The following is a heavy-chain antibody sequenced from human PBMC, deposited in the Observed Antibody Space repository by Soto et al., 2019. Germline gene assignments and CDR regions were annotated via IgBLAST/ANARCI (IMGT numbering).Heavy chain of an antibody. V-gene: IGHV4-59*01. J-gene: IGHJ5*02. CDR2: IYYSGST. CDR1: GGSISSYY. D-gene: IGHD6-19*01. Sequence: SETLSLTCTVSGGSISSYYWSWIRQPPGKGLEWIGYIYYSGSTNYNPSLKSRVTISVGTSKNQFSLKLSSVTAADTAVYYCARRDSSRWFDPWGQGTLVTVSS. CDR3: ARRDSSRWFDP.